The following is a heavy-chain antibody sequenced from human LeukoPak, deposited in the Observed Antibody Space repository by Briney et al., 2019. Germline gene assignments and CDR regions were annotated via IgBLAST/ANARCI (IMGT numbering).Heavy chain of an antibody. CDR1: GFTFRSYA. V-gene: IGHV3-30*04. Sequence: GRSLRLSCAASGFTFRSYAMHWVRQAPGKGLEWVAAISLDGSNKYYADSVKGRFTISRDNSKNTLYMQMNSLRAGDTAVYYCATSGLSRFGFWGQGTLVTVSS. J-gene: IGHJ4*02. CDR3: ATSGLSRFGF. CDR2: ISLDGSNK. D-gene: IGHD2/OR15-2a*01.